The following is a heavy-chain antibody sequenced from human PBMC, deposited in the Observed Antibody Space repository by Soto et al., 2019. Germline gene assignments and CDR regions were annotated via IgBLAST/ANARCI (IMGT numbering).Heavy chain of an antibody. D-gene: IGHD3-10*01. Sequence: QVQLQQWGAGLLKPSETLSLTCAVYGGSFSGYYWSWIRQPPGKGLEWMGEINHSGSTNDNPSLKSRVTISVDTSKNQFSLTLSSVTAADTAVYYCAASITMVRGAQALTGFDPWGQGTLVTVSS. V-gene: IGHV4-34*01. CDR2: INHSGST. J-gene: IGHJ5*02. CDR3: AASITMVRGAQALTGFDP. CDR1: GGSFSGYY.